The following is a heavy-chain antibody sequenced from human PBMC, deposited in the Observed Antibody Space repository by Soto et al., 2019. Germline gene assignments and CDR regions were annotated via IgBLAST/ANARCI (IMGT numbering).Heavy chain of an antibody. D-gene: IGHD6-19*01. Sequence: SETLSLTCTVSGGSISSTSYYWGWIRQPPGKGPECIGIIYYSGSTYYTSSLKSRVTISVDTSKNQFSLKLSSVTAADTAVYYCARHRRYQGIEVAGIDYWGQGTQVTVSS. J-gene: IGHJ4*02. CDR1: GGSISSTSYY. CDR2: IYYSGST. V-gene: IGHV4-39*01. CDR3: ARHRRYQGIEVAGIDY.